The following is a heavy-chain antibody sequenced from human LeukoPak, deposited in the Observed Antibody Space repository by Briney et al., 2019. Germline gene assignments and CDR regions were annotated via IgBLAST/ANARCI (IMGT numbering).Heavy chain of an antibody. V-gene: IGHV3-9*01. J-gene: IGHJ6*02. CDR3: AKDMIFGDTVTTPSYGMDV. D-gene: IGHD4-17*01. CDR2: ISWNSGSI. CDR1: GFTFDDYA. Sequence: GGSLRLSCAASGFTFDDYAMHWVRQAPGKGLEWVSGISWNSGSIGYADSAKGRFTISRDNAKNSLYLQMNSLRAEDTALYYCAKDMIFGDTVTTPSYGMDVWGQGTTVTASS.